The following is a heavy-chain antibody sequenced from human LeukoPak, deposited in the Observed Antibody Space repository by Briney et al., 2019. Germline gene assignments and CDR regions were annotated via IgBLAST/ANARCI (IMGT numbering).Heavy chain of an antibody. V-gene: IGHV3-74*01. Sequence: PGGSLRLSCAASGLTFSRNWMHWVRQAPGKGLVWVSRINSDGNSTRYADSVKGRFTISRDNAKNMLYLQMNSLRAEDTAVYYCALKGYVDAFDIWGQGTMVTVSS. J-gene: IGHJ3*02. CDR1: GLTFSRNW. D-gene: IGHD5-12*01. CDR3: ALKGYVDAFDI. CDR2: INSDGNST.